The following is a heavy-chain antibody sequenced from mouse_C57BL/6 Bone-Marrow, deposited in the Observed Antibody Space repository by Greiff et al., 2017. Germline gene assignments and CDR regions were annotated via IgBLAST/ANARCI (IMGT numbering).Heavy chain of an antibody. V-gene: IGHV1-76*01. J-gene: IGHJ1*03. CDR2: IYPGSGNT. D-gene: IGHD2-2*01. Sequence: QVQLQQSGAELVRPGASVKLSCKASGYTFTDYYITWVKQRPGQGLEWIARIYPGSGNTYYNEKFKGKATLTAEKSSSPGYMQLSSLTSEDSAVYFCARSGNGYGDVWGTGTTVTVSS. CDR1: GYTFTDYY. CDR3: ARSGNGYGDV.